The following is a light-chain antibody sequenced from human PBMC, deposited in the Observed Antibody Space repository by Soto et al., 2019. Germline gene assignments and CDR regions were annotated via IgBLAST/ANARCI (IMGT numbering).Light chain of an antibody. J-gene: IGKJ3*01. CDR2: DAS. CDR1: QSVSSW. CDR3: QQYGSYPLT. V-gene: IGKV1-5*01. Sequence: DIQMTQAPSTLAASVGDSVTITCRASQSVSSWLAWYQQKPGKAPKLLIFDASNLESGVPSRFSGSASGTEFTLTISGLQPDDFASYYCQQYGSYPLTFGPGTKVDIK.